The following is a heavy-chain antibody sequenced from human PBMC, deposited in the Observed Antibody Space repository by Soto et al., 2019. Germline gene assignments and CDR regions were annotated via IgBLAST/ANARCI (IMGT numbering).Heavy chain of an antibody. Sequence: QVQLVQSGAEVKKPGSSVKVSCKASGGTFSSYAISWVRQAPGQGLEWMGGLIPIFGTANYAQKFQGRVTITADESTSTAYMELSSLRSEDTAVYYCARRRHCSSTSCSPYYYYGMDVWGQGTTVTVSS. CDR3: ARRRHCSSTSCSPYYYYGMDV. CDR2: LIPIFGTA. D-gene: IGHD2-2*01. CDR1: GGTFSSYA. J-gene: IGHJ6*02. V-gene: IGHV1-69*01.